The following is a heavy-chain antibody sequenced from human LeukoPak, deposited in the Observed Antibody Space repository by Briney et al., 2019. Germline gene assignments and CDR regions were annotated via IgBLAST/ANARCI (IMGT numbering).Heavy chain of an antibody. CDR3: AKSSVLLWFGELDY. V-gene: IGHV3-23*01. CDR1: GFTFSSYA. J-gene: IGHJ4*02. CDR2: ISGSGGST. Sequence: PGGSLRLSCAASGFTFSSYAMSWVRQAPGKGLEWVSAISGSGGSTYYADSVKGRFTISRDNSKNTLYLQMNSLRAEDTAVYYCAKSSVLLWFGELDYWGQGTLVTVPS. D-gene: IGHD3-10*01.